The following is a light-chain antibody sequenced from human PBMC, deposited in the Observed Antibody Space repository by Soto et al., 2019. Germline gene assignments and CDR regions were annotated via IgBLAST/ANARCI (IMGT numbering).Light chain of an antibody. CDR2: AAS. J-gene: IGKJ3*01. CDR3: QQHSNF. V-gene: IGKV3D-20*02. Sequence: EIVLTQSPGTLSLSPGDRATLCCRASQTISSTYLAWYQQKPGQAPRLLIYAASTRATGIPDRFSGSGSGTDFTLTISSLEPEDFAIYYCQQHSNFFGPGTKVDIK. CDR1: QTISSTY.